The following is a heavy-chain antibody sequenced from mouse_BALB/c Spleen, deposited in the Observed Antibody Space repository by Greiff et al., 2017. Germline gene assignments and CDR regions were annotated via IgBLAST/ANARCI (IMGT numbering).Heavy chain of an antibody. V-gene: IGHV1-31*01. D-gene: IGHD1-1*01. Sequence: EVQLQQSGPELVKPGASVKISCKASGYSFTGYYMHWVKQSHVKSLEWIGRINPYNGATSYNQNFKDKASLTVDKSSSTAYMELHSLTSEDSAVYYCARSPLRTYAMDYWGQGTSVTVSS. CDR3: ARSPLRTYAMDY. J-gene: IGHJ4*01. CDR2: INPYNGAT. CDR1: GYSFTGYY.